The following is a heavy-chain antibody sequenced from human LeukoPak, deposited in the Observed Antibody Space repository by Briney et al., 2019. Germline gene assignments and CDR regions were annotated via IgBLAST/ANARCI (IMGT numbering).Heavy chain of an antibody. D-gene: IGHD6-13*01. Sequence: PGGSLRLSCAASGSTFSSYAMSWVRQAPGKGLEWVSSMSSSGGSTYYADSVRGRFAISRDISKDTLYLQMNSLRAEDTAVYYCALGTSSSWYGFDYWGQGTLVTVSS. CDR1: GSTFSSYA. CDR2: MSSSGGST. J-gene: IGHJ4*02. CDR3: ALGTSSSWYGFDY. V-gene: IGHV3-23*01.